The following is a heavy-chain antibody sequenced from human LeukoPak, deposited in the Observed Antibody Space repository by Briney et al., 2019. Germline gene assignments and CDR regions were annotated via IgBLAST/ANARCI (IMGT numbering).Heavy chain of an antibody. CDR3: ARRGGAAEWFDP. Sequence: GESLKISCKGSGCSFATYWIGWVRQTPGKGLEWMGIIYPGDSDTRYSPSFQGQVTISADKSINTAYLQWSSLKASDTAIYYCARRGGAAEWFDPWGQGTLVTVSS. CDR1: GCSFATYW. CDR2: IYPGDSDT. V-gene: IGHV5-51*01. J-gene: IGHJ5*02. D-gene: IGHD2-15*01.